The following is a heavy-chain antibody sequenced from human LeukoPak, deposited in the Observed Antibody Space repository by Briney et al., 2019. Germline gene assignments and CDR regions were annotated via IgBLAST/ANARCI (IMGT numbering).Heavy chain of an antibody. V-gene: IGHV3-15*01. CDR1: GFTFSNAW. Sequence: PGGSLRLSCAASGFTFSNAWMSWVRQAPGKGLEWLGRIKSKTDGGTTDYAAPVKGRFTISRDDSKNTLYLQMNSLKTEDTAVYYCTTDLTYCSSTSCFVYWGQGTLVTVSS. J-gene: IGHJ4*02. D-gene: IGHD2-2*01. CDR2: IKSKTDGGTT. CDR3: TTDLTYCSSTSCFVY.